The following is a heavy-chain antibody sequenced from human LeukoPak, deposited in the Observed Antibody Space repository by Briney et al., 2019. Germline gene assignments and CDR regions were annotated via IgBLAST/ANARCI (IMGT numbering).Heavy chain of an antibody. Sequence: ASVKVSCEASGYTFTGYYMHWVRQAPGQGLEWMGWINPNSGGTNYAQKFQGRVTMTRDTSISTAYMELSRLRSDDTAVYYCARPHGDTYYYDSSGYPFDYWGQGTLVTASS. D-gene: IGHD3-22*01. CDR2: INPNSGGT. V-gene: IGHV1-2*02. J-gene: IGHJ4*02. CDR3: ARPHGDTYYYDSSGYPFDY. CDR1: GYTFTGYY.